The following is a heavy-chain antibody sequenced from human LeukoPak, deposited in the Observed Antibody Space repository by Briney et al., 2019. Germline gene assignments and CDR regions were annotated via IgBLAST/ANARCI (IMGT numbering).Heavy chain of an antibody. CDR2: ISGSGGST. CDR1: GFTFSSYA. Sequence: PGGSLRVSCAASGFTFSSYAMSWVRQAPGKGLEWVSAISGSGGSTYYADSVKGRFTISRDNSKNTLYLQMNSLRAEDTAVYYCAKDKDSMDAFDIWGQGTMVTVSS. D-gene: IGHD2-15*01. CDR3: AKDKDSMDAFDI. J-gene: IGHJ3*02. V-gene: IGHV3-23*01.